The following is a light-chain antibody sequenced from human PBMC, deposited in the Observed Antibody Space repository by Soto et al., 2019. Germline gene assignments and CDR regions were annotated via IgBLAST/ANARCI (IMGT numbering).Light chain of an antibody. CDR3: QRYDDFTQA. V-gene: IGKV1-5*01. CDR1: EDISTW. Sequence: DIKMTQSPSTLSASVGDRVTITCRASEDISTWLAWYQQKPGKAPKLLIYDASSLESGVPSRFSGRGSQTEFSLTINGLQPDDFATYRCQRYDDFTQAFGQGTKVEVK. J-gene: IGKJ1*01. CDR2: DAS.